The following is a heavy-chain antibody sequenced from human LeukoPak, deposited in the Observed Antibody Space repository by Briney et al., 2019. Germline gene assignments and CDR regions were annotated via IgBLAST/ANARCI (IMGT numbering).Heavy chain of an antibody. D-gene: IGHD6-19*01. CDR1: GGSISSYY. Sequence: SETLSLTCTVSGGSISSYYWSWIRQPPGKGLEWIGEINHSGSTNYNPSLKSRVTISVDTSKNQFSLKLSSVTAADTAVYYCARDPGIAVAGTGIDYWGQGTLVTVSS. V-gene: IGHV4-34*01. CDR3: ARDPGIAVAGTGIDY. CDR2: INHSGST. J-gene: IGHJ4*02.